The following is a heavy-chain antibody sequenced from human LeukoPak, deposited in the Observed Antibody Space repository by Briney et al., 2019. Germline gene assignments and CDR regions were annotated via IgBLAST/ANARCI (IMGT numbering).Heavy chain of an antibody. J-gene: IGHJ5*02. CDR1: GYTFTDYF. CDR2: ISPKTGAT. V-gene: IGHV1-2*02. Sequence: ASVKVSCKASGYTFTDYFLHWLRQAPGQGLEWMGWISPKTGATNYAQRFQGRVTMTRDSSITTGNMELNRLTSDDTALYYCARAYEYGWFDPWGQGTLVTVSS. D-gene: IGHD3-16*01. CDR3: ARAYEYGWFDP.